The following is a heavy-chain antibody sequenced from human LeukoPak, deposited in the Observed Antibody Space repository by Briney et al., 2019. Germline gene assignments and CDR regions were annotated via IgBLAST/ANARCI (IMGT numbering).Heavy chain of an antibody. V-gene: IGHV1-2*02. Sequence: EASVKVSCKASGYTFTSYGISWVRQAPGQGLEWMGWINPNSGGTNYAQKFQGRVTMTRDTSISTAYMELSRLRSDDTAVYYCARAGYSSSWTTYYFDYWGQGTLVTVSS. CDR1: GYTFTSYG. D-gene: IGHD6-13*01. CDR2: INPNSGGT. J-gene: IGHJ4*02. CDR3: ARAGYSSSWTTYYFDY.